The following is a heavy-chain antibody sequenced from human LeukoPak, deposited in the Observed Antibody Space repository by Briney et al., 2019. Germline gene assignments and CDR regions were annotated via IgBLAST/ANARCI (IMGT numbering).Heavy chain of an antibody. CDR3: AKEGYNMGFDY. CDR2: ISYDGSKK. CDR1: GFIFSNYG. V-gene: IGHV3-30*18. J-gene: IGHJ4*02. D-gene: IGHD1-14*01. Sequence: QTGGSLRLSCAASGFIFSNYGMHWVRQAPGKGLEWVAVISYDGSKKYYADSVKGRFTISRDNSKNTLYLQMNSLRAGDTAVYYCAKEGYNMGFDYWGQGTLVTVSS.